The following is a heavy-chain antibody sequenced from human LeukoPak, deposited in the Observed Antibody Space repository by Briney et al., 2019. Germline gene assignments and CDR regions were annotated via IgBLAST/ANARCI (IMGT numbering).Heavy chain of an antibody. D-gene: IGHD1-20*01. CDR2: IWYDGSTK. CDR1: GFTFSSSG. J-gene: IGHJ2*01. Sequence: GGSLILSCAASGFTFSSSGLRWVRQAPGEGLEWVALIWYDGSTKYYADSVKGRFTISSDNSKNTVYLQMNSLRAEDTAVYYCASAVFAGDRLTGFCYFDLWGGGTLVTVSS. CDR3: ASAVFAGDRLTGFCYFDL. V-gene: IGHV3-33*01.